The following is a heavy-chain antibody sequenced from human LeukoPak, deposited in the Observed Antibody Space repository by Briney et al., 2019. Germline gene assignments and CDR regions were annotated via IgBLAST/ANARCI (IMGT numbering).Heavy chain of an antibody. Sequence: GGSLRLSCAASGFTFSSYSMNWVRQAPGKGLEWVSSISSSSSYIYYADSVKGRFTISRDNAKNSLYLQMNSLRAEDTAVYYCARSSTGNTPCGYWGQGTLVTVSS. CDR3: ARSSTGNTPCGY. J-gene: IGHJ4*02. CDR2: ISSSSSYI. D-gene: IGHD2-2*01. CDR1: GFTFSSYS. V-gene: IGHV3-21*01.